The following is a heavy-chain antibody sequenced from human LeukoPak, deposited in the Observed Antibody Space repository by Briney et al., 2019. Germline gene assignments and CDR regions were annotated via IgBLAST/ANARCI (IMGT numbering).Heavy chain of an antibody. V-gene: IGHV3-11*01. J-gene: IGHJ6*03. CDR2: ISSSGSTI. CDR1: GFTFSDYY. CDR3: ARGFEAGYYYYYYMDV. D-gene: IGHD3-9*01. Sequence: GGSLRLSCAASGFTFSDYYMSWIRQAPGKGLEWVSYISSSGSTIYYADSVKGRFTISRDNAKNSLYLQMNSLRAEDTAVYYCARGFEAGYYYYYYMDVWGQGTLVTVSS.